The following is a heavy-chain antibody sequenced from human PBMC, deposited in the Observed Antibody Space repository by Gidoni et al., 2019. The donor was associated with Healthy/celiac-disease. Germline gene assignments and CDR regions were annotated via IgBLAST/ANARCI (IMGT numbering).Heavy chain of an antibody. D-gene: IGHD3-22*01. CDR2: ISAYNGNT. CDR1: GYTFTSYG. V-gene: IGHV1-18*01. J-gene: IGHJ5*02. CDR3: ARAYYYDSSGSQGWFDP. Sequence: QVQLVQSGAEVKKPGASVKVSCKASGYTFTSYGISWVRQAPGQGLEWMGWISAYNGNTNYAQKLQGRVTMTTDTSTSTAYMELRSLRSDDTAVYYCARAYYYDSSGSQGWFDPWGQGTLVTVSS.